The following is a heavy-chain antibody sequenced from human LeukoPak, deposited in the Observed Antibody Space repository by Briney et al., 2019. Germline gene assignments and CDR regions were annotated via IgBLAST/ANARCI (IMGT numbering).Heavy chain of an antibody. CDR2: INPNSGGT. CDR3: ARGVPTMVRGVIGWFDP. Sequence: ASVKVSCKASGYTFTGYYMHWVRQAPGQGLEWMGWINPNSGGTNYAQKFQGRVTMTRDTSISTAYMELSRLRSDDTAVYYCARGVPTMVRGVIGWFDPWGQGTLVTVSS. J-gene: IGHJ5*02. V-gene: IGHV1-2*02. D-gene: IGHD3-10*01. CDR1: GYTFTGYY.